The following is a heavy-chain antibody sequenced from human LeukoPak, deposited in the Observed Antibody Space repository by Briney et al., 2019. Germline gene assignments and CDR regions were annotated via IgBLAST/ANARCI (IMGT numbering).Heavy chain of an antibody. J-gene: IGHJ3*02. CDR2: IKSKTDGGTT. Sequence: GGSLRLSCAASGFTFSSYSMNWVRQAPGKGLEWVGRIKSKTDGGTTDYAAPVKGRFTISRDDSKNTLYLQMNSLKTEDTAVYYCTTSGEFGAFDIWGQGTMVTVSS. CDR1: GFTFSSYS. CDR3: TTSGEFGAFDI. V-gene: IGHV3-15*01. D-gene: IGHD3-10*01.